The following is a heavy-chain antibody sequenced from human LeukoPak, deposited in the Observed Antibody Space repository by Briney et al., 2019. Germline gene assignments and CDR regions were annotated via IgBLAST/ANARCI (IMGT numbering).Heavy chain of an antibody. J-gene: IGHJ4*02. CDR3: ASGPAAGFDY. CDR2: ISSSSSTI. Sequence: GGSLRLSCAASGFTFSSYGMHWVRQAPGKGLEWVSYISSSSSTIYYADSVKGRFTISRDNAKNSLYLQMNSLRVEDTAVYYCASGPAAGFDYWGQGTLVTVSS. CDR1: GFTFSSYG. V-gene: IGHV3-48*01. D-gene: IGHD6-13*01.